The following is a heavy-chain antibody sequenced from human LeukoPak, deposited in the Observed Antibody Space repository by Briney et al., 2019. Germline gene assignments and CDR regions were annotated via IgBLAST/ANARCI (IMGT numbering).Heavy chain of an antibody. V-gene: IGHV1-46*01. CDR2: INPSGGST. CDR3: ARRDCSTTNRYGPNWLDP. J-gene: IGHJ5*02. D-gene: IGHD2-2*01. Sequence: GASVKVSCKASGYTFTSNYMHWVRQAPGQGLEWMGIINPSGGSTGYAQRFQGRVTMTRDISTSTVYMEVSSLTSEDTAVYYCARRDCSTTNRYGPNWLDPWGQGTLVTVSS. CDR1: GYTFTSNY.